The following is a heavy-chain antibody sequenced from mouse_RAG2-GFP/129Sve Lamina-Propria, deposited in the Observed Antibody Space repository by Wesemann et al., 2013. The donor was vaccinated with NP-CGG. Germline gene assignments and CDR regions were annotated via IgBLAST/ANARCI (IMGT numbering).Heavy chain of an antibody. CDR3: TRYHGSSLYYFDY. CDR1: GYTFTDYY. Sequence: GAELVRPGASVKLSCKASGYTFTDYYINWVKQRPGQGLEWIARIYPGSGNTYYNEKFKGKATLTAEKSSSTAYMELSSLTNEDSAVYYCTRYHGSSLYYFDYWGQGTTLTVSS. D-gene: IGHD1-1*01. V-gene: IGHV1-76*01. J-gene: IGHJ2*01. CDR2: IYPGSGNT.